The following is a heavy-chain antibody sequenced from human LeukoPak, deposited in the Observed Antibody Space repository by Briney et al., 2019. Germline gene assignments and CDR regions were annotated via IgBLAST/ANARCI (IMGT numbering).Heavy chain of an antibody. CDR3: ARATKRQDIVVVPAAHDYYYYMDV. J-gene: IGHJ6*03. CDR2: IYYSGST. Sequence: SETLSLTCTVSGGSISSYYWSWIRQPPGKGLEWIGYIYYSGSTNYNPSLKSRVTISVDTSKNQFSLKLSSVTAADTAVYYCARATKRQDIVVVPAAHDYYYYMDVWGKGTTVTVSS. CDR1: GGSISSYY. V-gene: IGHV4-59*12. D-gene: IGHD2-2*01.